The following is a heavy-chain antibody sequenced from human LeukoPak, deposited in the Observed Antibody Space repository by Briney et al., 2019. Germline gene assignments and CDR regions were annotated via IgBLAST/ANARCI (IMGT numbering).Heavy chain of an antibody. CDR1: GGSFSGYY. J-gene: IGHJ4*02. V-gene: IGHV4-34*01. CDR2: INHSGST. Sequence: SETLSLTCAVYGGSFSGYYWSWIRQPPGKGLEWIGEINHSGSTNYNPSLKSRVTMSVDTSKNQFSLKLSSVTAADTAVYYCARAPTRGIMVRGLFDSWGQGTQVTVSS. D-gene: IGHD3-10*01. CDR3: ARAPTRGIMVRGLFDS.